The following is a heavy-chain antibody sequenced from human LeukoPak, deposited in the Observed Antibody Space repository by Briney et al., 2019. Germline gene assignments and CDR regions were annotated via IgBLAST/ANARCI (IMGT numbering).Heavy chain of an antibody. V-gene: IGHV5-51*01. CDR1: GYLFTSYW. D-gene: IGHD3-10*01. CDR3: ARQDASGSYDAFDV. CDR2: IYPGDSDT. Sequence: KSGESLQISSKASGYLFTSYWIACVRQRPGKGLEWMGIIYPGDSDTRYSPSFQGRVTISADKSINTAYLLWSSLQASDTATYYCARQDASGSYDAFDVWGQGTVVTV. J-gene: IGHJ3*01.